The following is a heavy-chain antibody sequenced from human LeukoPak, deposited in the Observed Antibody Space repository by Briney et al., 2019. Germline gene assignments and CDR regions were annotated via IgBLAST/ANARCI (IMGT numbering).Heavy chain of an antibody. D-gene: IGHD3-16*01. V-gene: IGHV3-30*18. CDR1: GFTFSSYG. CDR3: AKDSRWRSLGLPDY. Sequence: GGSLRLSCAASGFTFSSYGMHWARQAPGKGLEWVAVISYDGSNKYYADSVKGRFTISRDNSKNTLYLQMNSLRAEDTAVYYCAKDSRWRSLGLPDYWGQGTLVTVSS. J-gene: IGHJ4*02. CDR2: ISYDGSNK.